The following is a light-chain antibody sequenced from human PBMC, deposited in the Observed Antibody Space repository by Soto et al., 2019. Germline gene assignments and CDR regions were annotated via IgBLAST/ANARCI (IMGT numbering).Light chain of an antibody. V-gene: IGLV2-23*02. J-gene: IGLJ1*01. CDR3: CSYAGSSTYV. Sequence: QSALTQPASVSGSPGQSITISCTGTSSDVGSYNLVSWYQQHPGKAPKLMIYEVSKRPSGVSNRFSGSKSGNTASLTISGLQAEDEADYYCCSYAGSSTYVFVTGTKVT. CDR2: EVS. CDR1: SSDVGSYNL.